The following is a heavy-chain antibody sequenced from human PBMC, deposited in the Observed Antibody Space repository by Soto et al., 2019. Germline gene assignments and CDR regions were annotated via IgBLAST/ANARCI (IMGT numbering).Heavy chain of an antibody. CDR1: GGSFSGYY. CDR3: ASWGYSYAYFDY. D-gene: IGHD5-18*01. Sequence: PSETLSLTXAVYGGSFSGYYWSWIRQPPGKGLEWIGEINHSGSTNYNPSLKSRVTISVDTSKNQFSLKLSSVTAADTAVYYCASWGYSYAYFDYWGQGTLVTVSS. CDR2: INHSGST. J-gene: IGHJ4*02. V-gene: IGHV4-34*01.